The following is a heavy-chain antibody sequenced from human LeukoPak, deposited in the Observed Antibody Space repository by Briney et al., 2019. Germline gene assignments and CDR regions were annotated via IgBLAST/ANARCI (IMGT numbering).Heavy chain of an antibody. V-gene: IGHV4-34*01. D-gene: IGHD3-22*01. CDR2: INHSGST. CDR1: GGSFSGYY. J-gene: IGHJ4*02. CDR3: ARARSSSGYYTLFDY. Sequence: SETLSLTCAVYGGSFSGYYWSWIRQPPGKGLGWIGEINHSGSTNYNPSLKSRVTISVDTSKNQFSLKLSSVTAADTAVYYCARARSSSGYYTLFDYWGQGTLVTVSS.